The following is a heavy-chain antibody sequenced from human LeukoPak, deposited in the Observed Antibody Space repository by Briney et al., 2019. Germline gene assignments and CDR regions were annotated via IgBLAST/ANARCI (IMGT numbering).Heavy chain of an antibody. CDR1: GFTFSSYN. CDR2: LNSDYNI. CDR3: AREGRGALNDAFDI. Sequence: PGGSLRLSCAASGFTFSSYNMNWVSQAPGKGLEWVSCLNSDYNIYYAGSVKGRFTISRDNAKNSLYLQMNSLRAEDTAVYYCAREGRGALNDAFDIWGLGTMVTVSS. V-gene: IGHV3-69-1*02. D-gene: IGHD1-26*01. J-gene: IGHJ3*02.